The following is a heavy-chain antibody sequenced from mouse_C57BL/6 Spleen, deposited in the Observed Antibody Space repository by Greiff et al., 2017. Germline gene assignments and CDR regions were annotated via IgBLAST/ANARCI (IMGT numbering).Heavy chain of an antibody. CDR3: ARELWYYYAMDY. CDR1: GFTFSDYY. CDR2: INYDGSST. V-gene: IGHV5-16*01. D-gene: IGHD1-1*02. J-gene: IGHJ4*01. Sequence: EVMLVESEGGLVQPGSSMKLSCTASGFTFSDYYMAWVRQVPEKGLEWVANINYDGSSTYYLDSLKSRFIISRDNAKNILYLQMSSLKSEDTATYYCARELWYYYAMDYWGQGTSVTVSS.